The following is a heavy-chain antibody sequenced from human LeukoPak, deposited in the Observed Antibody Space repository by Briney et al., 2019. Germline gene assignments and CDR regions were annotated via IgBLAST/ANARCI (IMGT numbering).Heavy chain of an antibody. V-gene: IGHV1-69*13. CDR3: ALWDYDYVWGSYRSD. D-gene: IGHD3-16*02. Sequence: GASVKVSCKASGYTFTSYAMNWVRQAPGQGLEWMGGIIPIFGTANYAQKFQGRVTITADESTSTAYMELSSLRSEDTAVYYCALWDYDYVWGSYRSDWGQGTLVTVSS. CDR2: IIPIFGTA. J-gene: IGHJ4*02. CDR1: GYTFTSYA.